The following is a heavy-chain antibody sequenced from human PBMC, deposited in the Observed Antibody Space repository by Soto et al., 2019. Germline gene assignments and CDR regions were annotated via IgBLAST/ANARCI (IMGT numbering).Heavy chain of an antibody. CDR2: IYPGDSDT. CDR3: ERLANIFDFDY. CDR1: GYSFTNYW. V-gene: IGHV5-51*01. J-gene: IGHJ4*02. Sequence: LGESLKISCKGSGYSFTNYWIGWVRQMPGKGLEWMGIIYPGDSDTRYSPSFQGQVTISADKSITTAYLQWSSLKASDTDMYYCERLANIFDFDYWRQGTLVTV. D-gene: IGHD2-21*01.